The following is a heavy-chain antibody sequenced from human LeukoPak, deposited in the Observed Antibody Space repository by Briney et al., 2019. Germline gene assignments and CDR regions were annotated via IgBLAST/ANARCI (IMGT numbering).Heavy chain of an antibody. CDR1: GGSISSSSYY. J-gene: IGHJ1*01. CDR2: IYYSGST. V-gene: IGHV4-39*01. Sequence: SETLSLTCTVSGGSISSSSYYWGWICQPPGKGLEWIGSIYYSGSTYYNPSLKSRVTISVDTSKNQFSLKLSSVTAADTAVYYCARAGEVATIPVYFQYWGQGTLVTVSS. D-gene: IGHD5-24*01. CDR3: ARAGEVATIPVYFQY.